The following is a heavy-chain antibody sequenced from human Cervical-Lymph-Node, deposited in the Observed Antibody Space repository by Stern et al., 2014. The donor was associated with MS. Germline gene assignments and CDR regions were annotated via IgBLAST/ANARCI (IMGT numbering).Heavy chain of an antibody. CDR2: IDSAQSGT. D-gene: IGHD6-25*01. J-gene: IGHJ4*02. CDR1: GFSFSTYW. Sequence: EVQLVESGGGLVLPGGSLRLSCAASGFSFSTYWMHWVRQAPGQGLVWVSHIDSAQSGTTYADSVKGRFTISRDNAKNTLFLQMNSLRAEDTAVYYCARGAAAGANFDYCGQGALVTVSS. V-gene: IGHV3-74*02. CDR3: ARGAAAGANFDY.